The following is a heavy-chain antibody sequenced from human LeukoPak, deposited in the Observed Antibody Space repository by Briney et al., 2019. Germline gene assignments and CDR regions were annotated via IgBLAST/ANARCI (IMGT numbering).Heavy chain of an antibody. CDR2: ISYDGSNK. CDR3: AKDGAAAGNPLDY. Sequence: PGRSLRLSCAASGFTFSSYGMHWVRQAPGKGLEWVAVISYDGSNKYYADSVKGRFTISRDNSKNTLYLQTNSLRAEDTAVYYCAKDGAAAGNPLDYWGQGTLVTVSS. V-gene: IGHV3-30*18. CDR1: GFTFSSYG. D-gene: IGHD6-13*01. J-gene: IGHJ4*02.